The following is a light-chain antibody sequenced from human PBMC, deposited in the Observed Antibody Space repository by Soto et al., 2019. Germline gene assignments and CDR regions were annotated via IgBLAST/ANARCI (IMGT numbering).Light chain of an antibody. CDR2: ENN. Sequence: QSVLTQPPSVSAAPGQRVTISCTGSSSNIGAVYEAHWYQQVPGTAPKLLIYENNNRPSGVPDRFSGSKSGTSASLAITGLQAEDEAEYYCQSYDSSLSGYVFGTGTKLTVL. V-gene: IGLV1-40*01. CDR1: SSNIGAVYE. J-gene: IGLJ1*01. CDR3: QSYDSSLSGYV.